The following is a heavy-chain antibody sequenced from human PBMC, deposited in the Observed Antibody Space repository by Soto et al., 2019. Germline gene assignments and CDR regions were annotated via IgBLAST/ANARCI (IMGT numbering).Heavy chain of an antibody. Sequence: ASVKVSCRASRDTLTSYAMHWVRQAPVQRREWMGWINAGNGKTKYSQKFQGRVTITRDTSASTAYMELSSLRSEDTAVYHCARESDHSSGWTGYYYYGMDVWGQGTTVTVYS. V-gene: IGHV1-3*01. CDR2: INAGNGKT. CDR3: ARESDHSSGWTGYYYYGMDV. J-gene: IGHJ6*02. D-gene: IGHD6-19*01. CDR1: RDTLTSYA.